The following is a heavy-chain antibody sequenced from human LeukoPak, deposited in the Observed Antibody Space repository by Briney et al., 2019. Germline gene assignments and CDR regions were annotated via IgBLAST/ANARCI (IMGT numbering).Heavy chain of an antibody. Sequence: GGSLRLSCAASGFTFDDYAMHWVRQAPGKGVEWVSGISWNSGSIGYADSVKGRFTISRDNAKDSLYLQMNSLRAEDTALYYCAKDKDDAFDIWGQGTMVTVSS. CDR2: ISWNSGSI. J-gene: IGHJ3*02. V-gene: IGHV3-9*01. CDR1: GFTFDDYA. CDR3: AKDKDDAFDI.